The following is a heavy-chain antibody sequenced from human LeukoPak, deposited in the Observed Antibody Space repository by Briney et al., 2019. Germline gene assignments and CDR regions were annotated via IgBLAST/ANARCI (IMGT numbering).Heavy chain of an antibody. J-gene: IGHJ4*02. D-gene: IGHD3-16*01. CDR2: ISTSSSNT. Sequence: GGSLRLSCAASAFTFSDYYMSWIRQAPGKGLEWVSSISTSSSNTNYADSVKGRFTISRDNAKNSLYLQMNSLRAEDTAVYYCAKDPDWGSYTTGDYWGQGTLVTVSS. V-gene: IGHV3-11*05. CDR3: AKDPDWGSYTTGDY. CDR1: AFTFSDYY.